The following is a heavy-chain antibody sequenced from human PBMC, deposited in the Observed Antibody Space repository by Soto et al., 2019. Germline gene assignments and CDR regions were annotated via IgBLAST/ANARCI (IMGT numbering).Heavy chain of an antibody. D-gene: IGHD5-18*01. CDR3: ARDPLWGTAMVLWYFDL. CDR1: GFTFSSYT. CDR2: ISYDGSNK. V-gene: IGHV3-30-3*01. J-gene: IGHJ2*01. Sequence: GGSLRLSCAASGFTFSSYTMHWVRQAPGKGLEWVAVISYDGSNKYYADSVKGRFTISRDNSKNTLYLQMNSLRAEDTAVYYCARDPLWGTAMVLWYFDLWGRGTLVTVSS.